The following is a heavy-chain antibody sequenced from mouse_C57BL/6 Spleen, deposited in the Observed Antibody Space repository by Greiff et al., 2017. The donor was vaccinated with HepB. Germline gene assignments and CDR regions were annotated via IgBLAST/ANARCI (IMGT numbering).Heavy chain of an antibody. V-gene: IGHV5-17*01. CDR2: ISSGSSTI. Sequence: EVHLVESGGGLVKPGGSLKLSCAASGFTFSDYGMHWVRQAPEKGLEWVAYISSGSSTIYYADTVKGRFTISRDNAKNTLFLQMTSLRSEDTAMYYCARDGYGYYAMDYWGQGTSVTVSS. CDR1: GFTFSDYG. J-gene: IGHJ4*01. CDR3: ARDGYGYYAMDY. D-gene: IGHD2-2*01.